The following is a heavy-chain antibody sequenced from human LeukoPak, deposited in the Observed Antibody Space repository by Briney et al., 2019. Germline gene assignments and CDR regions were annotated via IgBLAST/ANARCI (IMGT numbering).Heavy chain of an antibody. J-gene: IGHJ4*02. CDR1: GFTFSSYS. CDR3: ARDPFMVRGEGEDY. V-gene: IGHV3-48*01. CDR2: ISGSSSTI. D-gene: IGHD3-10*01. Sequence: SGGSLRLSCAASGFTFSSYSMNWVRQAPGKGLEWGSYISGSSSTIYYTDSVKGRFTISRDNGKNTLYLQMNSLRAEDTAVYYCARDPFMVRGEGEDYWGQGTLVTVSS.